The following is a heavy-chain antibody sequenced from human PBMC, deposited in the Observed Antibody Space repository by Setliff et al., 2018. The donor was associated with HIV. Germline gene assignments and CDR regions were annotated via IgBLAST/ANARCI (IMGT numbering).Heavy chain of an antibody. CDR2: IYASGSP. V-gene: IGHV4-61*02. D-gene: IGHD6-19*01. Sequence: SETLSLTCTVTGGSISSGSYYWSWIRQPAGGGLEWIGRIYASGSPTYNPSLKSRVTISVDTSKNHFSLRLNSVTAADTAVYFCARAPRYYRGWYIPEYFDNWGEGTLVTVSS. CDR1: GGSISSGSYY. J-gene: IGHJ4*02. CDR3: ARAPRYYRGWYIPEYFDN.